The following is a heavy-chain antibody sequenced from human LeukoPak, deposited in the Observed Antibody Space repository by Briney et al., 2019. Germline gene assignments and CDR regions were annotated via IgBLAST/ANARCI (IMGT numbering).Heavy chain of an antibody. CDR2: ISGSGGST. V-gene: IGHV3-23*01. D-gene: IGHD6-13*01. J-gene: IGHJ4*02. Sequence: PGGSLRLSCAASGFTFSSYAMSWVRQAPGKGLEWVSAISGSGGSTYYADPVKGRFTIYRDNSKNTLYLQMNSLRAEDTAVYYCAKDPAGDSYSSSWYVDYWGQGTLVTVSS. CDR1: GFTFSSYA. CDR3: AKDPAGDSYSSSWYVDY.